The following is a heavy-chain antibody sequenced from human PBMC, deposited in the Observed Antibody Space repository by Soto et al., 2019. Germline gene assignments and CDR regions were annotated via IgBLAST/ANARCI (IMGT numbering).Heavy chain of an antibody. CDR1: GGSISRGGGY. D-gene: IGHD2-2*01. CDR2: IYYSGST. CDR3: ARGFIVVVPAAMEGCWFDP. Sequence: SLTCTVSGGSISRGGGYWSRIRQHRGKGLEWIGYIYYSGSTNYNPSLKSRVTISVDTSKNQFSLKLSSVTAADTAVYYCARGFIVVVPAAMEGCWFDPWGQGTLVTVSS. J-gene: IGHJ5*02. V-gene: IGHV4-31*03.